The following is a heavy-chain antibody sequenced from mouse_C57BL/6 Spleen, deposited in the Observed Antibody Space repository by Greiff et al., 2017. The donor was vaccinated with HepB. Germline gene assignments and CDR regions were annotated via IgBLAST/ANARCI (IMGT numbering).Heavy chain of an antibody. CDR1: GYAFSSSW. Sequence: VQLQQSGPELVKPGASVKISCKASGYAFSSSWMNWVKQRPGKGLEWIGRIYPGDGDTNYNGKFKGKATLTADKSSSTAYMQLSSLTSEDSAVYFCAPYSNYGDWYFDVWGTGTTVTVSS. CDR2: IYPGDGDT. J-gene: IGHJ1*03. V-gene: IGHV1-82*01. CDR3: APYSNYGDWYFDV. D-gene: IGHD2-5*01.